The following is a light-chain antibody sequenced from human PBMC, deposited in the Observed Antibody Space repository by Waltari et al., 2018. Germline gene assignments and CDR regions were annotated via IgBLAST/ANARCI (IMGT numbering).Light chain of an antibody. J-gene: IGKJ5*01. CDR1: QSIDRW. Sequence: DIQMTQSPSTLSASVGDRVTINCRASQSIDRWLAWHQQKPGKAPKALIYKTSSLESGVPSRFSGSGSGTEFTLTISSLQPDDFATYYCQQYYSDSITFGQGTRLEIK. CDR3: QQYYSDSIT. CDR2: KTS. V-gene: IGKV1-5*03.